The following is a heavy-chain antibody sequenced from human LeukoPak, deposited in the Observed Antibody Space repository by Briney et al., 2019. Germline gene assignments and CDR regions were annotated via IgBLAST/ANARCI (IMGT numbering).Heavy chain of an antibody. CDR2: INHSGST. Sequence: PSETLSLTCAVYGGSFSGYYWSWIRQPPGKGLEWIGEINHSGSTNYNPSLKSRVTISVDTSKNQFSLKLSSVTAADTAVYYCARVRGMGPAAPPLYYYYYYMDVWGKGTTVTVSS. D-gene: IGHD2-2*01. J-gene: IGHJ6*03. V-gene: IGHV4-34*01. CDR3: ARVRGMGPAAPPLYYYYYYMDV. CDR1: GGSFSGYY.